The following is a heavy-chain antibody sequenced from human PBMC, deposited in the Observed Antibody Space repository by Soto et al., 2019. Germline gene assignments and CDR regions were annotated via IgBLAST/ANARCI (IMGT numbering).Heavy chain of an antibody. V-gene: IGHV1-46*01. CDR3: ARDRAEIFGVDLRNWFDP. CDR2: INPSGGST. D-gene: IGHD3-3*01. Sequence: GDSVKVCFKASGYPFTSYYMHWVRQAPGHGLEWMGIINPSGGSTSYAQKFQGRVTMTRDTSTSTVYMELSRLRSEDTAVYYCARDRAEIFGVDLRNWFDPWGQGTMVTGSS. J-gene: IGHJ5*02. CDR1: GYPFTSYY.